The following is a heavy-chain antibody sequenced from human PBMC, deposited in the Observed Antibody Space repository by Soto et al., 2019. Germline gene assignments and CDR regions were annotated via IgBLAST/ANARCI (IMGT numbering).Heavy chain of an antibody. Sequence: ASVKVSCKASGYTFTAYSMHWVRQAPGQGLEWIGWFNPNSGDTVYAEKFQGRVTLTRDTSISTAYMELSSLRSEDTAVYYCARELYSGYDFHYYYGMDVWGQGTTVTVSS. CDR3: ARELYSGYDFHYYYGMDV. D-gene: IGHD5-12*01. J-gene: IGHJ6*02. CDR1: GYTFTAYS. CDR2: FNPNSGDT. V-gene: IGHV1-2*02.